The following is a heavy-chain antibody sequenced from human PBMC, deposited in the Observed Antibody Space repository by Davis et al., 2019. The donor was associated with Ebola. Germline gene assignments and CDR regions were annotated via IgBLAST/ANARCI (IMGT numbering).Heavy chain of an antibody. J-gene: IGHJ4*02. Sequence: PSETLSLTCTVSGGSISSYYWSWIRQPPGKGLEWIGYIYNSGSTNYNPSLKSRVTISEDTSKNQFSLKLSSVTAADTAVYYCARDGYDEGYFDYWGQGTLVTVSS. V-gene: IGHV4-59*12. CDR1: GGSISSYY. D-gene: IGHD2-2*01. CDR2: IYNSGST. CDR3: ARDGYDEGYFDY.